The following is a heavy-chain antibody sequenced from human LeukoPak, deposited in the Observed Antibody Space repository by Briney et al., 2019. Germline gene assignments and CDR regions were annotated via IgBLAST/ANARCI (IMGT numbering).Heavy chain of an antibody. Sequence: GGSLRLSCTASGFTFGSYGMSWVRQVPGKGPEWVSAIGGSGVGTYYADSVKGRFTISRDNSQNTLSLQMNSLKSEDTAVYYCAKYDYYDSTGHLVGDAFDVWGQGTTVTVSS. J-gene: IGHJ3*01. CDR1: GFTFGSYG. V-gene: IGHV3-23*01. D-gene: IGHD3-22*01. CDR2: IGGSGVGT. CDR3: AKYDYYDSTGHLVGDAFDV.